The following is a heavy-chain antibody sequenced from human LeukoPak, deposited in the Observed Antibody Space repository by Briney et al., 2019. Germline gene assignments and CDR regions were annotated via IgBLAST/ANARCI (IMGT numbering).Heavy chain of an antibody. CDR3: AREGDYGDYAQFDY. CDR1: GFIFSNYW. J-gene: IGHJ4*02. D-gene: IGHD4-17*01. Sequence: GGSLRLSCVASGFIFSNYWMSWVRQVPGKGLEWVANMKQDGREKYLVDSVKGRFTISRDNAKNSLYLQMNSLRAEDTAVYYCAREGDYGDYAQFDYWGQGTLVTVSS. V-gene: IGHV3-7*01. CDR2: MKQDGREK.